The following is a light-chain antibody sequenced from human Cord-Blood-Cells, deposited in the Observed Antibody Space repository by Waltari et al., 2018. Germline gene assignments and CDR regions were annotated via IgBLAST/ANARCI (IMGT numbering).Light chain of an antibody. Sequence: DIQMPQSPSSLSASVGDRVPITGRASQRICSYLTWDQQKPGKAPKLLIYAASSVQSGVPSRFSGSGSGTDFTLTISRLQPEDFATNYCQQSYSTPPYSFGQVTKLEIK. CDR3: QQSYSTPPYS. CDR2: AAS. CDR1: QRICSY. J-gene: IGKJ2*03. V-gene: IGKV1-39*01.